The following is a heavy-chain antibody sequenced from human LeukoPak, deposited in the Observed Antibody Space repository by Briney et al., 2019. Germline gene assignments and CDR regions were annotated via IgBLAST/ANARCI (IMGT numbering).Heavy chain of an antibody. D-gene: IGHD1-26*01. CDR3: ARDGDVGATKNPRGRGPGPYNWFDP. Sequence: GGSLRLSCAASGFTFSSYWMNWVRQAPGKGLEWVSSISSSSSYIYYADSVKGRFTISRDNAKNSLYLQMNSLRAEDTAVYYCARDGDVGATKNPRGRGPGPYNWFDPWGQGTLVTVSS. CDR2: ISSSSSYI. V-gene: IGHV3-21*04. J-gene: IGHJ5*02. CDR1: GFTFSSYW.